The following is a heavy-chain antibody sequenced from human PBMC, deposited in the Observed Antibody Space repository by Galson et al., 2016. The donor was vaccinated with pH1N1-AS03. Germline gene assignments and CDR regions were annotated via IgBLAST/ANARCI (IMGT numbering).Heavy chain of an antibody. CDR2: TYYRSKWYN. D-gene: IGHD6-19*01. V-gene: IGHV6-1*01. Sequence: CAISGDSVSSNGAAWNWIRQSPSRGLEWLGRTYYRSKWYNDYAVSVKGRITIYADTSRNQFSLQLNSVIPEDTAVYYCVRESGESSGWKTRWFDPLGQGTLVTVSS. J-gene: IGHJ5*02. CDR1: GDSVSSNGAA. CDR3: VRESGESSGWKTRWFDP.